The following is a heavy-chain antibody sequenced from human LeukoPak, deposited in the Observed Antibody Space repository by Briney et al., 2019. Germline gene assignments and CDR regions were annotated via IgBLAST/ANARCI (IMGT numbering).Heavy chain of an antibody. J-gene: IGHJ4*02. V-gene: IGHV3-23*01. CDR1: GFSFSTYG. CDR2: ISGSGRNT. CDR3: AKEVPGRQDRLYDY. Sequence: QPGGSLRLSCAASGFSFSTYGMTWVRQAPGKGLEWVSGISGSGRNTYYADPVKGRFTISRDNSKNTLYLQMNSLSAEDTAVYYCAKEVPGRQDRLYDYWGQGSLVTVSS. D-gene: IGHD2-2*01.